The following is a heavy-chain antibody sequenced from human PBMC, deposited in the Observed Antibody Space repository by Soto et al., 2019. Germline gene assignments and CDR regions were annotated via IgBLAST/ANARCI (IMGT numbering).Heavy chain of an antibody. D-gene: IGHD1-7*01. CDR3: ARDNWNYFYYYYGMDV. CDR2: IWYDESNK. V-gene: IGHV3-33*01. Sequence: GGSLRLSCAASGFTFSSYGMHWVRQAPGKGLEWVAVIWYDESNKYYADSVKGRFTISRDNSKNTLYLQMNSLRAEDTAVYYCARDNWNYFYYYYGMDVWGQGTTVTVSS. CDR1: GFTFSSYG. J-gene: IGHJ6*02.